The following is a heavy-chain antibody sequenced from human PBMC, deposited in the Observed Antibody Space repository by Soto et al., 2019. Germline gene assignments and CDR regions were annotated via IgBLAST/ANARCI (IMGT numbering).Heavy chain of an antibody. CDR3: ARVMGWELPFDAFDI. V-gene: IGHV4-59*01. J-gene: IGHJ3*02. CDR2: IYYSGST. CDR1: GVSISSFY. D-gene: IGHD1-26*01. Sequence: SETLSLTCPFSGVSISSFYGSWIRHTPGKGLEWIGYIYYSGSTNYNPSLKSRVTISVDTSKNQFSLKLSSVTAADTAVYYCARVMGWELPFDAFDIWGQGTMVTVS.